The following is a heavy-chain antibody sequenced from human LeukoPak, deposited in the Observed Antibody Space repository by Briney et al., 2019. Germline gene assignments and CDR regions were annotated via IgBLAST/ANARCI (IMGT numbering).Heavy chain of an antibody. V-gene: IGHV4-38-2*01. D-gene: IGHD1-1*01. Sequence: ETLSLTCVVSGYSISNDYYWGWIRQPPGKGLEWIGNIYHSGGSYYNPSLKSRVTILVDTSKNQFSLKLSSVTAADTAVYYCAKAGTTGIHHWFDPWGQGNLVTVSS. J-gene: IGHJ5*02. CDR2: IYHSGGS. CDR1: GYSISNDYY. CDR3: AKAGTTGIHHWFDP.